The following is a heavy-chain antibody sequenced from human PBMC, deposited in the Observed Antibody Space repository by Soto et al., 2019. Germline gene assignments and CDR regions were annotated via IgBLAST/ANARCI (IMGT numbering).Heavy chain of an antibody. CDR1: GYSFTNYW. D-gene: IGHD6-13*01. V-gene: IGHV5-51*01. J-gene: IGHJ6*02. CDR3: ARQAGSGSWGGDYGMDV. Sequence: PGESLKISCKASGYSFTNYWIAWVRQMPGKGLEWMGIIYPGDSDTRYSPSFQGQVTISADKSISIAYLQWSSLKASDTAMYYCARQAGSGSWGGDYGMDVWGQGTTVTVSS. CDR2: IYPGDSDT.